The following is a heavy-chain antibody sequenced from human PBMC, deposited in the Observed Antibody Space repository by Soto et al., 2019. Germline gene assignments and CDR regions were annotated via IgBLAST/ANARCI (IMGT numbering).Heavy chain of an antibody. V-gene: IGHV3-66*01. CDR2: IYSGGST. D-gene: IGHD5-18*01. J-gene: IGHJ4*02. Sequence: GGSLRLSCAASGFTVSSNYMSWVRQAPGKGLEWVSVIYSGGSTYYADSVKGRFTISRDNSKNMLYLQMNSLRAEDTAVYYCAREGSGYSYGYVGYWGQGTLVTVSS. CDR1: GFTVSSNY. CDR3: AREGSGYSYGYVGY.